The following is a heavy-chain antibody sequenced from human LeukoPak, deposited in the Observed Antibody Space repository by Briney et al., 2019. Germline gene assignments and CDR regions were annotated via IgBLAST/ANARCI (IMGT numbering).Heavy chain of an antibody. D-gene: IGHD2-2*02. J-gene: IGHJ5*02. Sequence: SETLSLTCAVYGGSFSGYYWSWICQPPGKGLEWIGEINHSGSTNYNPSLKSRVTISVDTSKNQFSLKLSSVTAADTAVYYCARGSLYCSSTSRYTFNWFDPWGQGTLVTVSS. CDR2: INHSGST. CDR3: ARGSLYCSSTSRYTFNWFDP. V-gene: IGHV4-34*01. CDR1: GGSFSGYY.